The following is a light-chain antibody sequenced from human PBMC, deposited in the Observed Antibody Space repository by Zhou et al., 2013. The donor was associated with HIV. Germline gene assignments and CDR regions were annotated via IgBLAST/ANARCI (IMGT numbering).Light chain of an antibody. CDR2: KVS. CDR1: QSLVYSDGATY. V-gene: IGKV2-30*01. J-gene: IGKJ2*03. CDR3: MQALQTPYS. Sequence: DVVLTQSPPSLSVTLGQPASISCNSSQSLVYSDGATYLNWFHQRPGQSPRRLIYKVSNRDSGVPDRFNGSGSGTDFTLRISRVEAEDVGVYYCMQALQTPYSFGQGTKLEIK.